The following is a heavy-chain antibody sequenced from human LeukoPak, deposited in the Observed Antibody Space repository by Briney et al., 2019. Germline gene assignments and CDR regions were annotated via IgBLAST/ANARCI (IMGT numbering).Heavy chain of an antibody. J-gene: IGHJ4*02. CDR2: IYYSGST. Sequence: PSETLSLTCTVSGGSISSYYWSWIRQPPGKGLEWIGYIYYSGSTNYNPSLKSRVTISVDTSKNQFSLKVSSVTAADTAVYYCARGKYNWNPGPFDYWGQGTLVTVSS. CDR1: GGSISSYY. D-gene: IGHD1-20*01. CDR3: ARGKYNWNPGPFDY. V-gene: IGHV4-59*01.